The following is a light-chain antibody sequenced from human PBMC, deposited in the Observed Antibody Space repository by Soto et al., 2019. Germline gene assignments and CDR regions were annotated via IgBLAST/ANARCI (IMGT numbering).Light chain of an antibody. CDR2: GSS. CDR1: QSVTNNY. V-gene: IGKV3-20*01. Sequence: EVVLTQSPGTLSLSPGERATLSCRASQSVTNNYFAWYQQKPGQAPRLLIFGSSDRATGTPDRFSGSGSGTDFTLTISRLEPEESAVYYCQQYGSSPPYTFGQGTKLEIK. J-gene: IGKJ2*01. CDR3: QQYGSSPPYT.